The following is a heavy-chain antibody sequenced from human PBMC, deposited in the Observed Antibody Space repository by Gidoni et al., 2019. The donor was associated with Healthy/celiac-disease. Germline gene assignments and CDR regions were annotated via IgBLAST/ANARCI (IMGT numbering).Heavy chain of an antibody. CDR3: ARTYYYDSSGYYFDY. J-gene: IGHJ4*02. Sequence: QVTLRESGPALVTPTQTLTLTCTFSGFSLSTSGMCVSWIRQPTGKALEWLARIDWDDDTYYSTSLKTRLTISKDTSKNQVVLTMTNMDPVDTATYYCARTYYYDSSGYYFDYWGQGTLVTVSS. CDR2: IDWDDDT. D-gene: IGHD3-22*01. CDR1: GFSLSTSGMC. V-gene: IGHV2-70*15.